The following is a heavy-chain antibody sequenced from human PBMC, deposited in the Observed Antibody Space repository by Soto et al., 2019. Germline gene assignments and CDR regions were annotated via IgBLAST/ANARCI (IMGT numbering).Heavy chain of an antibody. CDR1: GFTVSSNY. CDR2: IYSGGST. Sequence: GGSLRLSCAASGFTVSSNYMSWVRQAPGKGLEWVSVIYSGGSTYYADSVKGRFTISRDNSKDTLYLQMNSLRAEDTAVYYCARDNPTEDAFDIWGQGTMVTVSS. CDR3: ARDNPTEDAFDI. J-gene: IGHJ3*02. V-gene: IGHV3-53*01.